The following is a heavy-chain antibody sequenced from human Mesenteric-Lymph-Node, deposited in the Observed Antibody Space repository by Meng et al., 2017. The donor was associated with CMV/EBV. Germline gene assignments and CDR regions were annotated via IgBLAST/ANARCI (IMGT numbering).Heavy chain of an antibody. Sequence: GGSLRLSCVGSGFIFSMSEFHWVRQPIGQGLEWVSAIGTPGDTYYSDSVKGRFTISRDNSKNTLYLQMNSLRAEDTAVYYCAKDGSSTSLHMGGMDVWGQGTTVTVSS. J-gene: IGHJ6*02. CDR3: AKDGSSTSLHMGGMDV. V-gene: IGHV3-13*01. CDR1: GFIFSMSE. D-gene: IGHD2-2*01. CDR2: IGTPGDT.